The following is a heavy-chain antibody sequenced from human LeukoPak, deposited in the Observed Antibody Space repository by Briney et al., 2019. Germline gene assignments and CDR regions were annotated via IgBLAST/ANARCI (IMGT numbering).Heavy chain of an antibody. CDR2: IYHSGST. Sequence: KPSETLSLTCAVSGGSISSSNWWSWVRQPPGKGLEWIGEIYHSGSTNYNPSLKSRVTISVDKSKNQFSLKLSSVTAADTAVYYCARGSLNYDILTGYYHNWFDPWGQGTLVTVSS. CDR3: ARGSLNYDILTGYYHNWFDP. V-gene: IGHV4-4*02. CDR1: GGSISSSNW. D-gene: IGHD3-9*01. J-gene: IGHJ5*02.